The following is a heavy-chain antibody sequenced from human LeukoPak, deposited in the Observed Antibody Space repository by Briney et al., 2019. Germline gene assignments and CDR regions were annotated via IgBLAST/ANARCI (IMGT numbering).Heavy chain of an antibody. D-gene: IGHD3-22*01. V-gene: IGHV3-30*18. J-gene: IGHJ4*02. Sequence: GGSLRLSFAASGFTFSSYGMHWVRQAPGKGLEGVAVISYDGNNKYYADSVKGRFTISRDNSKNPLYPQMKRLRTEGTAVYYLSKDKGYYDSSGYWTIDYWGQGTLVTVSS. CDR1: GFTFSSYG. CDR2: ISYDGNNK. CDR3: SKDKGYYDSSGYWTIDY.